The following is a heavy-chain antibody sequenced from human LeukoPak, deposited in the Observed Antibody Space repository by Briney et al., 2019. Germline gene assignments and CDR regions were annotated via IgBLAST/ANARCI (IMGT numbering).Heavy chain of an antibody. V-gene: IGHV3-23*01. Sequence: GGSLRLSCAASGFTFKNYAMSWVRQAPGKGLEWVSAIGDTNGNTKYADSVKGRFTISRDNSRNTLYLHLNSLRVEDTAIYYCGRDWKLDYWGQGTMVTVSS. D-gene: IGHD3-9*01. CDR1: GFTFKNYA. CDR3: GRDWKLDY. CDR2: IGDTNGNT. J-gene: IGHJ3*01.